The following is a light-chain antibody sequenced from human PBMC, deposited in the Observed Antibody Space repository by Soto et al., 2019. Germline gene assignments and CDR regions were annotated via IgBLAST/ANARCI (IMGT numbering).Light chain of an antibody. CDR1: SSNIGNNA. Sequence: QSVLTQPPSVSEAPRQRVTISCSGSSSNIGNNAVNWYQQVPGKSPKLLIYYDDLLPSGVSDRFSGSKSSTSASLAISGLQSEDEGDYYCAAWDDSLNGQVFGGGTKLTVL. CDR2: YDD. V-gene: IGLV1-36*01. CDR3: AAWDDSLNGQV. J-gene: IGLJ2*01.